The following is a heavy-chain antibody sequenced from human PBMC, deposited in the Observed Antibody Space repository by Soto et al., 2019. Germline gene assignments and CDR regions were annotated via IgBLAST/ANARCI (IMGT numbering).Heavy chain of an antibody. V-gene: IGHV1-69*13. D-gene: IGHD3-22*01. CDR2: IIPIFGTA. J-gene: IGHJ4*02. Sequence: VASVKVSCKASGGTFSSYASSWVRQAPGQGLEWMGGIIPIFGTANYAQKFQGRVTITADESTSTDYMELSSLRSEDTAVYYCSRIGDSSGYVYYFDYWGQGTLVTVSS. CDR3: SRIGDSSGYVYYFDY. CDR1: GGTFSSYA.